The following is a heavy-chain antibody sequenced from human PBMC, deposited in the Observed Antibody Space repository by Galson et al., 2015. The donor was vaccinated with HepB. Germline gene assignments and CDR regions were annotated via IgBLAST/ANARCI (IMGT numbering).Heavy chain of an antibody. V-gene: IGHV3-23*01. Sequence: SLRLSCAASGFTFSSYAMSWVRQAPGKGLEWVSAISGSGGSTYYADSVKGRFTISRDNSKNTLYLQMNSLRAEDTAVYYCAKGCRSSTSCTPYWGQGTLVTVSS. CDR1: GFTFSSYA. CDR2: ISGSGGST. CDR3: AKGCRSSTSCTPY. J-gene: IGHJ4*02. D-gene: IGHD2-2*01.